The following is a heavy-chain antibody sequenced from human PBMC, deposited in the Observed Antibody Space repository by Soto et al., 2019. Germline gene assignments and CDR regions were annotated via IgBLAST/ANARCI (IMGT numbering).Heavy chain of an antibody. CDR1: GYTFTGYY. CDR2: INPNSGGT. CDR3: ARVKAAAGRGWFDP. Sequence: ASVKVSCKASGYTFTGYYMHWVRQAPGQGLEWMGWINPNSGGTNYAQKFQGRVTMTRDTSISTAYMELSRLRSDDTAVYYCARVKAAAGRGWFDPWGQGTLVTVSS. V-gene: IGHV1-2*02. D-gene: IGHD6-13*01. J-gene: IGHJ5*02.